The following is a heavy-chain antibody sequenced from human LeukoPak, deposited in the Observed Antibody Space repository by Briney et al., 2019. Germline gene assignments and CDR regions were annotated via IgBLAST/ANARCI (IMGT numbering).Heavy chain of an antibody. D-gene: IGHD6-19*01. CDR3: ARGGYSSGWYLWVTGGVDY. J-gene: IGHJ4*02. CDR1: GFTFSSYA. V-gene: IGHV3-30-3*01. Sequence: GGSLRPSCAASGFTFSSYAMHWVRQAPGKGLEWVAVISYDGSNKYYADSVKGRFTISRDNSKNTLYLQMNSLRAEDTAVYYCARGGYSSGWYLWVTGGVDYWGQGTLVTVSS. CDR2: ISYDGSNK.